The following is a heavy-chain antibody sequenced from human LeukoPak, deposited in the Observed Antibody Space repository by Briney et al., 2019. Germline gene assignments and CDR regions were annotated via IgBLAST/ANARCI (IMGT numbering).Heavy chain of an antibody. V-gene: IGHV1-2*02. Sequence: ASVKVSCKASGYTFTGYYMHWVRQAPGQGLEWMGWINPNSGGTNYAQKFQGRVTMTRDTSISTAYMELSRLRSDDTAVYYCARDGGPDSSGYYYISYFDYWGQGTLVTVSS. CDR2: INPNSGGT. CDR3: ARDGGPDSSGYYYISYFDY. CDR1: GYTFTGYY. J-gene: IGHJ4*02. D-gene: IGHD3-22*01.